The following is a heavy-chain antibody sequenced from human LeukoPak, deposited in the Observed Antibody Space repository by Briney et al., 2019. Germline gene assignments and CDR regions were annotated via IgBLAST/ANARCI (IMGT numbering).Heavy chain of an antibody. CDR2: ISGSGGST. CDR3: AKVTTVTTGIYYMDV. D-gene: IGHD4-11*01. Sequence: GGSLRLSCAAYGFTFSSYAMSWVRQAPGKGLEWVSAISGSGGSTYYADSVKGRFTISRDNSKNTLYLQMNSLRAEDTAVYYCAKVTTVTTGIYYMDVWGKGTTVTVSS. CDR1: GFTFSSYA. J-gene: IGHJ6*03. V-gene: IGHV3-23*01.